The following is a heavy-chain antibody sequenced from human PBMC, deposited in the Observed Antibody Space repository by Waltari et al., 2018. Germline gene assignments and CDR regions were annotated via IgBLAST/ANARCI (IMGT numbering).Heavy chain of an antibody. CDR2: ISGDSRFI. CDR3: ARDRRGYFDY. Sequence: EVQLVESGGGLVKPGGSLRVSGDASGLTFSGYSMNWLRPAPGKGLEWVSSISGDSRFIYYADSVNGRFTISSDDAKNSLYLQMNSLRVEDTAVYYCARDRRGYFDYWGPGTLVSVSS. J-gene: IGHJ4*02. D-gene: IGHD3-16*01. CDR1: GLTFSGYS. V-gene: IGHV3-21*01.